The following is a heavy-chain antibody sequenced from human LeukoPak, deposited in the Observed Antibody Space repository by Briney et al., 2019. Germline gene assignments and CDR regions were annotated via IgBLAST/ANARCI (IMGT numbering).Heavy chain of an antibody. V-gene: IGHV4-61*02. J-gene: IGHJ6*03. CDR2: IYISGST. CDR1: GGSISSGSYY. CDR3: ARGHYYDSSGYYPFYYYYYMDV. D-gene: IGHD3-22*01. Sequence: PSETLSLTCTVSGGSISSGSYYWSWIRQPAGKGLEWIGRIYISGSTNYNPSLKSRVTISVDTSKNQFSLKLSSVTAADTAVYYCARGHYYDSSGYYPFYYYYYMDVWGKGTTVTISS.